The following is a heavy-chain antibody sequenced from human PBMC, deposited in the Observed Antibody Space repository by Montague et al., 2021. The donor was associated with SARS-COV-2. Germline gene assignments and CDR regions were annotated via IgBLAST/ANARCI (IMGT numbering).Heavy chain of an antibody. CDR2: VDFAGSP. D-gene: IGHD2-8*02. CDR1: AGSLSSRSNY. J-gene: IGHJ4*02. Sequence: SETLSLTCTVSAGSLSSRSNYWGWIRQPPGMGLQWIGGVDFAGSPYYSPSIKSRVTISLDTSKDQFSLKLSSVTAADTAVYYCARDEYNRYWYKYWGQGALGTVSS. V-gene: IGHV4-39*07. CDR3: ARDEYNRYWYKY.